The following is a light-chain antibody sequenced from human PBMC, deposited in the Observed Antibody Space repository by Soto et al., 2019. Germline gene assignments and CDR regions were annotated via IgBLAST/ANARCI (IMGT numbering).Light chain of an antibody. CDR1: SSDVGSYDR. V-gene: IGLV2-18*02. Sequence: QSALTQPPSVSGSPGQSVAISCTGSSSDVGSYDRVSWYQQPPGTAPKLMIYDVTNRPSGVPDRFSGSKSGNTASLTISGLQAEDEADYYFSSCTGSSTYVFGTGTKLTVL. CDR2: DVT. CDR3: SSCTGSSTYV. J-gene: IGLJ1*01.